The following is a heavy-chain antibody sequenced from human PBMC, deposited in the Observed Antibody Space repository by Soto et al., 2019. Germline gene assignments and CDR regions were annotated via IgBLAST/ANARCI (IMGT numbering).Heavy chain of an antibody. CDR3: AREGILLKSIAARPFGGYFDY. J-gene: IGHJ4*02. CDR1: GFTFSSYA. V-gene: IGHV3-30-3*01. CDR2: ISYDGSNK. Sequence: GGSLRLSCAASGFTFSSYAMHWVRQAPGKGLEWVAVISYDGSNKYYADSVKGRFTISRDNSKNTLYLQMNSLRAEDTAVYYCAREGILLKSIAARPFGGYFDYLGQGTLVTVSS. D-gene: IGHD6-6*01.